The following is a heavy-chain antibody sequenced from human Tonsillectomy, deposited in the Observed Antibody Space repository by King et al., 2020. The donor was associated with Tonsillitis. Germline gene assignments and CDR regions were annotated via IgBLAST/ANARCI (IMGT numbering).Heavy chain of an antibody. Sequence: LQLVQSGAEVKKPGASVKVSCKASGYTFTSYGISWVRQAPGQGLEWMGWISAYNGNTNYAQKPQGRVTMTTDTSTSTAYMELRSLRSDDTAVYYCARDQSGIAVAGTIDPWGQGTLVTVSS. J-gene: IGHJ5*02. V-gene: IGHV1-18*01. CDR2: ISAYNGNT. CDR1: GYTFTSYG. D-gene: IGHD6-19*01. CDR3: ARDQSGIAVAGTIDP.